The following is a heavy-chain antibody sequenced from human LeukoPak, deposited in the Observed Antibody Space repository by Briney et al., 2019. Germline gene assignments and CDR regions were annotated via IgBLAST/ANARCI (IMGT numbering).Heavy chain of an antibody. CDR1: GFTFSTYG. J-gene: IGHJ4*02. V-gene: IGHV3-33*01. Sequence: GGSLRLSCAASGFTFSTYGMHWVSQAPGKGLEWVAIIWYDGSYKYYADSAKGRFTISRDNSKNTLYLQMNSLRVEDTAVYYCARSFCTSTSCHNDYWGQGSLVAVTS. CDR2: IWYDGSYK. CDR3: ARSFCTSTSCHNDY. D-gene: IGHD2-2*02.